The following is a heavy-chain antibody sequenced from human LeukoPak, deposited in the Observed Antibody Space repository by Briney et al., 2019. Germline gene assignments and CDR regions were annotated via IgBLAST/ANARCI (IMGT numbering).Heavy chain of an antibody. CDR3: ARDPDAFDI. J-gene: IGHJ3*02. Sequence: GGSLRLSCAASGFTFSSYAMSWVRQAPGKGLEWVAVISYDGSNKYYADSVKGRFTISRDNSKNTLYLQMNSLRAEDTAVYYCARDPDAFDIWGQGTMVTVSS. CDR1: GFTFSSYA. CDR2: ISYDGSNK. V-gene: IGHV3-30-3*01.